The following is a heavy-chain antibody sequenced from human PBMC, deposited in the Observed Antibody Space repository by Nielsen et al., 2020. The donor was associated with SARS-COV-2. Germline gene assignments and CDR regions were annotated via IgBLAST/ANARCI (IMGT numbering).Heavy chain of an antibody. D-gene: IGHD6-19*01. CDR1: GYTFTSYG. CDR2: ISAYNGNT. V-gene: IGHV1-18*04. CDR3: ARDSVAVAVAGTGRYYYYGMDV. J-gene: IGHJ6*02. Sequence: ASVKVSCKASGYTFTSYGISWVRQAPGQGLEWMGRISAYNGNTNYAQKLQGRVTMTTDTSTSTAYMELRSLRSDDTAVYYCARDSVAVAVAGTGRYYYYGMDVWGQGTTVTVSS.